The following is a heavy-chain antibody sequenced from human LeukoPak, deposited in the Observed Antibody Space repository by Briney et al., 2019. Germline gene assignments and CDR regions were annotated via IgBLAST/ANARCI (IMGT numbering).Heavy chain of an antibody. Sequence: PGGSLRLSCAASGFTFDDYIMHWVRQAPGKGLEWISLINWDGDTTYYADSVKGRFTISRDNTKNSLYLQMNSLRTEDTALYYCARELHDVDVWGKGATVTVSS. V-gene: IGHV3-43*01. D-gene: IGHD1-7*01. J-gene: IGHJ6*04. CDR1: GFTFDDYI. CDR3: ARELHDVDV. CDR2: INWDGDTT.